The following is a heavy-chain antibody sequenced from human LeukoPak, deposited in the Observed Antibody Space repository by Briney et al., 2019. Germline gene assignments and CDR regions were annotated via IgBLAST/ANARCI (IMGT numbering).Heavy chain of an antibody. CDR2: ISYDGSNK. CDR3: ARVRLAMVRGVIPQPFDY. CDR1: GFTFSSYA. D-gene: IGHD3-10*01. V-gene: IGHV3-30*04. Sequence: PGRSLRLSCAASGFTFSSYAMHWVRQAPGKGLEWVAVISYDGSNKYYADSVKGRFTISRDNSKNTLYLQMNSLRAEDTAVYYCARVRLAMVRGVIPQPFDYWGQGTLVTVSS. J-gene: IGHJ4*02.